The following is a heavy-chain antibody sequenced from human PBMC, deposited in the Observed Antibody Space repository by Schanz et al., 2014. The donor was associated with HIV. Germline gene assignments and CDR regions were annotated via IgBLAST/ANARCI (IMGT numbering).Heavy chain of an antibody. J-gene: IGHJ4*02. V-gene: IGHV3-30*18. D-gene: IGHD3-22*01. CDR3: AKPEYDSRGNSQSHFDY. Sequence: VQLVESGGGLVRPGGSLRLSCAASGFTFNNAWMSWVRQAPGKGLEWVAVISYDGRNKYYADSVNGRFTISRDNSKNTLYLQMTTLRIDDTAVYYCAKPEYDSRGNSQSHFDYWGQGTLVTVSS. CDR1: GFTFNNAW. CDR2: ISYDGRNK.